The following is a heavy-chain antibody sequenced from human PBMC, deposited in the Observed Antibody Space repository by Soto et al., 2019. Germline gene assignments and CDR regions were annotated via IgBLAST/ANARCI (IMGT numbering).Heavy chain of an antibody. CDR1: GFGFDEDA. J-gene: IGHJ4*02. V-gene: IGHV3-9*01. CDR3: VQDSLSEPYGKFDN. Sequence: AGGSLRLSCAASGFGFDEDAMHWVRQAPGKGLEWVSGISWSGDMIRYADSVKGRFTISRDNGKNSLYLQMNSLRTEDTAFYYCVQDSLSEPYGKFDNWGQGALVTVSS. CDR2: ISWSGDMI. D-gene: IGHD3-10*01.